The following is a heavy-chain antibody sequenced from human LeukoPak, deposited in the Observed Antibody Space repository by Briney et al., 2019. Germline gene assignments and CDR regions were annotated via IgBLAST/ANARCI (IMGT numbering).Heavy chain of an antibody. CDR2: ISGSGGGT. V-gene: IGHV3-23*01. CDR1: GFTFSSYA. Sequence: PGGSLRLSCAASGFTFSSYAMSWVRQAPGRGLQWVSAISGSGGGTYYADSVKGRFTISRDNSKNTLYLQMDSLRAEDTAVYYCARGSRGAGFDCWGQGALVTVSS. CDR3: ARGSRGAGFDC. D-gene: IGHD3-10*01. J-gene: IGHJ4*02.